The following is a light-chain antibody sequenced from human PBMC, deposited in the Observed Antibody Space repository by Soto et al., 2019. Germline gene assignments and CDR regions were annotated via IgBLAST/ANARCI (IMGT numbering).Light chain of an antibody. V-gene: IGKV3-20*01. J-gene: IGKJ1*01. CDR1: EGIYSAY. CDR3: QPYINSPLT. CDR2: GTS. Sequence: ENVVTQSPGTRSLSRGERATLSCRASEGIYSAYLAWYQQKPGQTPRLLIYGTSSRATGIPDRFSGSRSGADFTLTIISLQPEDFAVYYCQPYINSPLTFGQGTQVDI.